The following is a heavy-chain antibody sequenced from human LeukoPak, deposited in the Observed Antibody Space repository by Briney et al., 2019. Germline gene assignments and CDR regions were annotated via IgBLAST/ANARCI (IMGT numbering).Heavy chain of an antibody. CDR3: ARERSRDYYDSSGHGVWFDP. CDR1: GGSISSGGYS. CDR2: IYHSGST. V-gene: IGHV4-30-2*01. J-gene: IGHJ5*02. Sequence: SETLSLTCAVSGGSISSGGYSWSWIRQPPGKGLEWIGYIYHSGSTYYNPSLKSRVTISVDRSKNQFSLKLSSVTAADTAVYYCARERSRDYYDSSGHGVWFDPWGQGTLVTVSS. D-gene: IGHD3-22*01.